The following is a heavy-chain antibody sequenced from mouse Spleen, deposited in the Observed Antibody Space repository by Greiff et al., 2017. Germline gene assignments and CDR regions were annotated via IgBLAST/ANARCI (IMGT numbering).Heavy chain of an antibody. J-gene: IGHJ3*01. CDR1: GYSFTGYY. Sequence: EVQLQQSGPELVKPGASVKISCKASGYSFTGYYMNWVKQSPEKSLEWIGEINPSTGGTTYNQKFKAKATLTVDKSSSTAYMQLRSLTSEGTPDYNCARTPWFAYWGPETLVTVSA. CDR3: ARTPWFAY. V-gene: IGHV1-42*01. CDR2: INPSTGGT.